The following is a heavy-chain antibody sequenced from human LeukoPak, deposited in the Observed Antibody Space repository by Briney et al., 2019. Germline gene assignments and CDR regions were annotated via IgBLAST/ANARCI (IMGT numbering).Heavy chain of an antibody. CDR1: GFTFSSYS. D-gene: IGHD3-22*01. V-gene: IGHV3-21*04. CDR2: ITGSSTYM. Sequence: GDSLRLSCAASGFTFSSYSMNWVRQAPGKGLEWVSSITGSSTYMHYADSVKGRFTISRDNSKNTLYLQMNSLRAEDTAVYYCAKVGRPGYYGDSSGYYGYWGQGTLVTVSS. J-gene: IGHJ4*02. CDR3: AKVGRPGYYGDSSGYYGY.